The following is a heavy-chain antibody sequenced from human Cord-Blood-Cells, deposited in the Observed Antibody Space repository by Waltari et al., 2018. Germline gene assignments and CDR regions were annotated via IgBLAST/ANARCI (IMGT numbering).Heavy chain of an antibody. CDR3: ARDEGANYDSSGYFDY. J-gene: IGHJ4*02. D-gene: IGHD3-22*01. CDR2: INPNSGGT. CDR1: GYTFTGYY. Sequence: GAEVKKPGASVKVSCKASGYTFTGYYMHWVRQAPGQGLEWMGWINPNSGGTNYAQKFQGRVPMTRDTSISTAYMELSRLRSDDTAVYYCARDEGANYDSSGYFDYWGQGTLVTVSS. V-gene: IGHV1-2*02.